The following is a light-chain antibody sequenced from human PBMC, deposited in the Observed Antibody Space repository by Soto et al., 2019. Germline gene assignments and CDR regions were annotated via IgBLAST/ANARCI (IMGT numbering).Light chain of an antibody. CDR2: DAS. J-gene: IGKJ5*01. CDR3: QQYTQWPIT. CDR1: QSVSSSS. Sequence: EIVMTQSPATLSVSPGERATLSCRASQSVSSSSLAWYQQKRGQAPRLLIHDASSRATGIPDRFSGSGSGTEFTLTISSLQPEDFAIYYCQQYTQWPITFGQGTRLEIK. V-gene: IGKV3D-15*01.